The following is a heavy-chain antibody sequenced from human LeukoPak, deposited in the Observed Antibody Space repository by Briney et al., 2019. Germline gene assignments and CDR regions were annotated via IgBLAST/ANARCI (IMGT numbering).Heavy chain of an antibody. CDR3: ARDQTYYVSSGYYYVTYSHH. D-gene: IGHD3-22*01. J-gene: IGHJ1*01. Sequence: SETLSLTCTVPGGSISSYYWSWIRQPAGEGLEWIGRISTGGGTTYNPSFKSRVTMSVDASKNQFSLNLTSVTAADTAVYYCARDQTYYVSSGYYYVTYSHHWGQGILVTVSS. V-gene: IGHV4-4*07. CDR1: GGSISSYY. CDR2: ISTGGGT.